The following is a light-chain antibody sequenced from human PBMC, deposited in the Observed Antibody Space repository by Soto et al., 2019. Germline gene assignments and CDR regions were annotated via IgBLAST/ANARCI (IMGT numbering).Light chain of an antibody. CDR2: EVS. V-gene: IGLV2-14*01. J-gene: IGLJ2*01. Sequence: QSVLTQPASVSGSPGQSITISCTGTSSDVGGYNYVSWYQQHPGKAPKLMIYEVSNRPSWVSIRVSGSKSGNTASLTISGLQAEDEADYYCSPFTGSSIVVFGGGTKLTVL. CDR3: SPFTGSSIVV. CDR1: SSDVGGYNY.